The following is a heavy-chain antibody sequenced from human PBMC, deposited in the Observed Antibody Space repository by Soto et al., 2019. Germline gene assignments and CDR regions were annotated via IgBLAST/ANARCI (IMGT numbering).Heavy chain of an antibody. CDR2: IYSGGTT. J-gene: IGHJ4*02. D-gene: IGHD5-12*01. V-gene: IGHV3-66*01. CDR1: RFAVSDNY. CDR3: ATRTITLPH. Sequence: EVHLVESGGGLVQPGGSLRLSCAASRFAVSDNYMSWVRQAPGKGLEFVSLIYSGGTTSYADSVKGRFTISRDNSKNTLYLQMNNRRGEDTAVYYCATRTITLPHWGQGTLVTVSS.